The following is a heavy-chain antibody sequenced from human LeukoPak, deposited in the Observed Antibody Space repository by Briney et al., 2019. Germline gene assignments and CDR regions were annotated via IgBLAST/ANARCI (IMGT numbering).Heavy chain of an antibody. Sequence: LETLSLTCAVYGGSFSGYYWSWIRQPPGKGLEWIGGINHSGSTNYNPSLKSRVTISVDTSKNQFSLKLSSVTAADTAVYYCARRGVRYFDWLLPKGNWFDPWGQGTLVTVSS. J-gene: IGHJ5*02. CDR3: ARRGVRYFDWLLPKGNWFDP. CDR2: INHSGST. D-gene: IGHD3-9*01. CDR1: GGSFSGYY. V-gene: IGHV4-34*01.